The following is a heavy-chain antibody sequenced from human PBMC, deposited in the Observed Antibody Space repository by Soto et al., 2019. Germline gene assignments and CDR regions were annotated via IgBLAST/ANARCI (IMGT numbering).Heavy chain of an antibody. CDR1: GFTFSSYW. CDR2: IDSDGVTT. CDR3: GTNIYLDS. V-gene: IGHV3-74*01. Sequence: EVQLVESGGGLVQPGGSLRLSCVTSGFTFSSYWMHWVRQAPGKGLVWVSRIDSDGVTTDYADSVKGRFTISRDNAKNTLYLQMNSLRADDTGLYYCGTNIYLDSWGQGTLVTVSS. J-gene: IGHJ4*02. D-gene: IGHD3-16*02.